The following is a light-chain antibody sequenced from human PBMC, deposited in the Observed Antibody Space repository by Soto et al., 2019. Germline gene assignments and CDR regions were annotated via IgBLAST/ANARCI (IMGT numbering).Light chain of an antibody. CDR1: SSDVGSYNL. J-gene: IGLJ2*01. CDR3: CSYAGSGTFHVV. V-gene: IGLV2-23*03. CDR2: EGT. Sequence: QSVLTQPASVSGSPGQSITISCTGTSSDVGSYNLVSWYQQHPGKAPKLMIYEGTKRPSGVSNRFSGSKSGNTASLTISGLQVEDEADYYCCSYAGSGTFHVVFGGWTKLTVL.